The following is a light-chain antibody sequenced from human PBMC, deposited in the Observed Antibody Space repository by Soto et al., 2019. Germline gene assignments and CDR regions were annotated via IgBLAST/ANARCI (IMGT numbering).Light chain of an antibody. CDR2: DVT. V-gene: IGLV2-14*01. CDR1: SSDLGDYNH. CDR3: SSYTSTNTLV. Sequence: QSALTQPASVSGSPGQSITISCTGSSSDLGDYNHVSWYQLHPGEAPKLMIYDVTNRPSGVSNRFSGSKSGNTASLTISGLQAEDETDYYCSSYTSTNTLVFGTGTKVTVL. J-gene: IGLJ1*01.